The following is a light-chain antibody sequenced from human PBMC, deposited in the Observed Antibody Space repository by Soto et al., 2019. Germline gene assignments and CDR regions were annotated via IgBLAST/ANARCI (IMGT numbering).Light chain of an antibody. Sequence: DIQMTQSPSSLSASVGDRVTITCQASQDISNYLHWYQQKPGKSPKLLIYDASNLETGVPSRFSGSGSGTDFTVTISSLQPEDIATYYCQQYDNPLLTFGGGTKVEIK. CDR3: QQYDNPLLT. J-gene: IGKJ4*01. CDR2: DAS. V-gene: IGKV1-33*01. CDR1: QDISNY.